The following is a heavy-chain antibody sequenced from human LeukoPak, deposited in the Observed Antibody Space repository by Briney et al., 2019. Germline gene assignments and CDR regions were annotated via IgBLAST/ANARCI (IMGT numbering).Heavy chain of an antibody. CDR1: GDSISSTIYY. D-gene: IGHD3-3*01. V-gene: IGHV4-39*07. J-gene: IGHJ3*02. CDR2: IYFNGGST. Sequence: SETLSLTCTVSGDSISSTIYYWGWIRQPPGKGLEWIGSIYFNGGSTYYNPSLKSRATISVDTSRNQFSLKLSSVTAADTAVYYCARGGRFLEWLFGGNHDAFDIWGQGTMVTVSS. CDR3: ARGGRFLEWLFGGNHDAFDI.